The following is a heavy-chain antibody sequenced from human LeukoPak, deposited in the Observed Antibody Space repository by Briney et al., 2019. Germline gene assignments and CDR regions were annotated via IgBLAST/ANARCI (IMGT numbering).Heavy chain of an antibody. CDR3: AGGGALGLYYFDY. D-gene: IGHD3-10*01. CDR2: INHSGST. V-gene: IGHV4-34*01. J-gene: IGHJ4*02. Sequence: SETLSLTCAVYGGSFSGYYWSWIRQPPGKGLEWIGEINHSGSTNYNPSLKSRVTISVDTSKNQFSLKLSSVTAADTAVYYCAGGGALGLYYFDYWGQGTLVTVSS. CDR1: GGSFSGYY.